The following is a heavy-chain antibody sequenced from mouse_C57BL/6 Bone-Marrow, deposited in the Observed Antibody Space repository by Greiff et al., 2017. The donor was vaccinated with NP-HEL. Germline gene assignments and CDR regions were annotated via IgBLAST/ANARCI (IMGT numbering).Heavy chain of an antibody. V-gene: IGHV2-9-1*01. J-gene: IGHJ4*01. CDR2: IWTGGGT. CDR3: ARKGEITTVVATEAMDY. CDR1: GFSLTSYA. D-gene: IGHD1-1*01. Sequence: QVQLQQSGPGLVAPSQSLSITCTVSGFSLTSYAISWVRQPPGKGLEWLGVIWTGGGTNYNSALKSRLSISKDNPKSQVFLKMNSLQTDDTARYYCARKGEITTVVATEAMDYWGQGTSVTVSS.